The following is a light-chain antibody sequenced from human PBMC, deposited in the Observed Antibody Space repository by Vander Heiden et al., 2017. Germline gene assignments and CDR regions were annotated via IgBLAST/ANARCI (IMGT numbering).Light chain of an antibody. CDR3: GTWDSSLSAHYV. Sequence: QSVLTQPPSVSAAPGQKVTISCSGSSSNIGNNYVSWYQQLPGTAPKLLLYDNNKRPSGIPDRFSGSKSGTSATLGITGLQTGDEADYYCGTWDSSLSAHYVFGTGTKVTVL. J-gene: IGLJ1*01. CDR2: DNN. V-gene: IGLV1-51*01. CDR1: SSNIGNNY.